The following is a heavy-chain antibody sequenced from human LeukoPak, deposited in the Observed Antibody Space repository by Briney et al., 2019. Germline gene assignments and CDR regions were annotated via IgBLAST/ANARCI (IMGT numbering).Heavy chain of an antibody. CDR3: ARGSGPEGYYYYYYMDV. D-gene: IGHD1-14*01. Sequence: SVKVSCKASGGTFSSYAISWVRQAPGQGLEWMGGIIPIFGTANYAQKFQGRVTITTGESTSTAYMELSSLRSEDTAVYYCARGSGPEGYYYYYYMDVWGKGTTVTVSS. V-gene: IGHV1-69*05. J-gene: IGHJ6*03. CDR1: GGTFSSYA. CDR2: IIPIFGTA.